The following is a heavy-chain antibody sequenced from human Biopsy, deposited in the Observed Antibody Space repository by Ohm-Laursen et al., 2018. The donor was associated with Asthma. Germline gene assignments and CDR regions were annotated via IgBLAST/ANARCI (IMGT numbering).Heavy chain of an antibody. Sequence: PSVKVSCQIYGYILTDLSMHWVRQAPGQGLAWMGGHDHEEGGTVNARRFQGRVTMTEDTSTDTAYMELSSLSSDDTAVYYCASDFPKDYVRYNFQFWGQGTLVTVSS. V-gene: IGHV1-24*01. CDR2: HDHEEGGT. CDR1: GYILTDLS. J-gene: IGHJ4*02. CDR3: ASDFPKDYVRYNFQF. D-gene: IGHD4-17*01.